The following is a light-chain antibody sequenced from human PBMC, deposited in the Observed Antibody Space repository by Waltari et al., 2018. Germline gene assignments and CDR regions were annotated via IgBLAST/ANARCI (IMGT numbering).Light chain of an antibody. CDR3: QNHERLPAT. J-gene: IGKJ1*01. V-gene: IGKV3-20*01. CDR1: LSIGRY. CDR2: GAS. Sequence: EIVLTRSRGTLSLSPGETAPLACRASLSIGRYLAWYQQKPDQAPRLLSYGASSRATGIPDRFGGSGSGTDFSLTISRLEPEDFAVYYCQNHERLPATFGQGTKVEIK.